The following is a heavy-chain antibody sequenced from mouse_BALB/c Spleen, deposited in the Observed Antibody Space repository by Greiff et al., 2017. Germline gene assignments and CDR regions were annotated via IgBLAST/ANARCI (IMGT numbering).Heavy chain of an antibody. CDR3: ARDPPYGNFDY. V-gene: IGHV5-6-3*01. CDR1: GFTFSSYG. D-gene: IGHD2-1*01. J-gene: IGHJ2*01. CDR2: INSNGGST. Sequence: EVQVVESGGGLVKPGGSLKLSCAASGFTFSSYGMSWVRQTPDKRLELVATINSNGGSTYYPDSVKGRFTISRDNAKNTLYLQMSSLKSEDTAMYYCARDPPYGNFDYWGQGTTLTVSS.